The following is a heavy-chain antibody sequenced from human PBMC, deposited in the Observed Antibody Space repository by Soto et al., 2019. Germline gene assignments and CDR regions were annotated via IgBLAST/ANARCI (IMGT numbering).Heavy chain of an antibody. CDR3: ARSFYEYAWGSLRKGRNGMDV. CDR2: IWYDGSNK. J-gene: IGHJ6*02. D-gene: IGHD3-16*01. CDR1: GFTFSSYG. Sequence: QVQLVESGGGVVQPGRSLRLSCAASGFTFSSYGMHWVRQAPGKGLEWVAVIWYDGSNKYYADSVKGRFTISRDNSKNTVYLQMNRVIAEETAVYYCARSFYEYAWGSLRKGRNGMDVWGQGTSVTVSS. V-gene: IGHV3-33*01.